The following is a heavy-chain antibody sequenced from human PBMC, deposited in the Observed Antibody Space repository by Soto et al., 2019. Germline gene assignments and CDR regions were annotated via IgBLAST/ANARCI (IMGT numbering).Heavy chain of an antibody. D-gene: IGHD3-22*01. J-gene: IGHJ4*02. CDR3: AAVSLYYTGRGYYPQY. CDR1: GFTFSAYY. CDR2: IRNKANSYTT. Sequence: EGQLVESGGGLVQPGGSLRLSCVASGFTFSAYYVDWVRQAPGKGLEWVGRIRNKANSYTTEYAASVKGRFTFSRDDSENPVSLQMNSLKAEDTAGYSCAAVSLYYTGRGYYPQYWGQGTLVNVSS. V-gene: IGHV3-72*01.